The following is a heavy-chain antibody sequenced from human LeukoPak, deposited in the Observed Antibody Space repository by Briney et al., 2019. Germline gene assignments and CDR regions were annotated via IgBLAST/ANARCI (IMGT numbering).Heavy chain of an antibody. CDR1: GFTFSTYW. J-gene: IGHJ4*02. CDR3: ANEYYDILTGAYYFDY. V-gene: IGHV3-7*01. Sequence: GGSLRLSCAASGFTFSTYWMSWVRQAPGKGLEWVANIKQDGNEKYYVDIVKGRFTISRDNAKNSLYLQMNSLRAEDTAVYYCANEYYDILTGAYYFDYWGQGTLVTVSS. D-gene: IGHD3-9*01. CDR2: IKQDGNEK.